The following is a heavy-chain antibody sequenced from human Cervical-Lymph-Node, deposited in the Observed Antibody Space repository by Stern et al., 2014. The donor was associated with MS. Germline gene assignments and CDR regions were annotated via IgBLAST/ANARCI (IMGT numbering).Heavy chain of an antibody. Sequence: QVTLRESGPALVKPTQTLTLTCTFSGFSLSTSGMRVSWIRQPPGKALEWLGRIDWDDDKFLSTFLKTRLTLCKDTFHKQVGLTMTNMDPVDTATYYCARIYSPSSGWYRFDYWGQGTLVTVSS. V-gene: IGHV2-70*04. CDR3: ARIYSPSSGWYRFDY. D-gene: IGHD6-19*01. CDR2: IDWDDDK. CDR1: GFSLSTSGMR. J-gene: IGHJ4*02.